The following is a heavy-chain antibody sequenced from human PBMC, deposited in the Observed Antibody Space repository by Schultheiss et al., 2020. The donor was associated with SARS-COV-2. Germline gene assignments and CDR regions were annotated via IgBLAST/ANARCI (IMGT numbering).Heavy chain of an antibody. CDR2: ISYDGSNK. V-gene: IGHV3-30*05. CDR1: GFTFSSYS. Sequence: GGSLRLSCAASGFTFSSYSMNWVRQAPGKGLEWVAVISYDGSNKYYADSVKGRFTISRDNSKNTLYLQMNSLRAEDTAVYYCARAPNDYFDYWGQGTLVTVSS. CDR3: ARAPNDYFDY. J-gene: IGHJ4*02.